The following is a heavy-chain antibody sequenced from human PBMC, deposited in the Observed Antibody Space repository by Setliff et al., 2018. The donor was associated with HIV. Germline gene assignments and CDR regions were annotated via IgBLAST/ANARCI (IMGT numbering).Heavy chain of an antibody. Sequence: GGSLRLSCAASGFSLSDYCMHWVRQAPGKGLEWVANIKQDGSEKYYVDSVKGRFAISRDTAKNSLYQQMNSLRADDTAVYYCARLMIGYSGYDAFDYWGQGTLVTVSS. J-gene: IGHJ4*02. CDR3: ARLMIGYSGYDAFDY. D-gene: IGHD5-12*01. CDR2: IKQDGSEK. V-gene: IGHV3-7*01. CDR1: GFSLSDYC.